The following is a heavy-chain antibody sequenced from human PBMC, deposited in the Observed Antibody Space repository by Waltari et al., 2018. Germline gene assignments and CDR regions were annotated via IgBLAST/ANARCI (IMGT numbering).Heavy chain of an antibody. D-gene: IGHD1-1*01. CDR2: TSPDGFNK. CDR1: GFSFSKYA. J-gene: IGHJ4*02. V-gene: IGHV3-30*15. Sequence: QVQLVESGGGVVQSGRSLRLSCAASGFSFSKYAVHWVRQAPGKGLEWVGVTSPDGFNKYYADSVQGRFTISRDRSLQMSALRSEDTAVYYCARGGSDRAPLDYWGRGTLVTVSS. CDR3: ARGGSDRAPLDY.